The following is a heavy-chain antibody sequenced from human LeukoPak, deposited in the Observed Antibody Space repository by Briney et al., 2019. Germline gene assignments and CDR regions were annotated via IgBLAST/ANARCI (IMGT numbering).Heavy chain of an antibody. D-gene: IGHD4-17*01. V-gene: IGHV1-2*06. CDR2: INPNSGGT. CDR3: AKDHDYGDRGVA. CDR1: GYTFTGYY. J-gene: IGHJ3*01. Sequence: ASVKVSCKASGYTFTGYYMHWVRQAPGQGLEWMGRINPNSGGTNYAQKFQGRVTMTRDTSISTAYMELSRLRSDDTAVYYCAKDHDYGDRGVAWGQGTMVTVSS.